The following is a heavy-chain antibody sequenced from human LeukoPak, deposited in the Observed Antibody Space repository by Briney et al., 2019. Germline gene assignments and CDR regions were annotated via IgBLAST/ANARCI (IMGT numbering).Heavy chain of an antibody. V-gene: IGHV1-2*02. Sequence: GASVKVSCKASGYTFTGYYMHWVRQAPGQGLEWMGWINPNSGGTNYAQKFQGRVTMTRDTSISTAYMELSRLRSDDTAVYYCARESRGDSSSGFDYWGQGTQVTVSS. CDR2: INPNSGGT. J-gene: IGHJ4*02. D-gene: IGHD6-6*01. CDR3: ARESRGDSSSGFDY. CDR1: GYTFTGYY.